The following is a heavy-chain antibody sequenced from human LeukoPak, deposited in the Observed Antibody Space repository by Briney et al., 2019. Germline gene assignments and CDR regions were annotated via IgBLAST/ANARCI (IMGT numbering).Heavy chain of an antibody. V-gene: IGHV4-59*01. CDR3: ALTWIAAAGLYFDY. CDR1: GGSISRYY. Sequence: SETLSLTCTVSGGSISRYYWSWIRQPPGKGLEWIGYIYYSGSTNYNPSLKSRVTISVDTSKNQFSLKLSSVTAADTAVYYCALTWIAAAGLYFDYWGQGTLVTVSS. D-gene: IGHD6-13*01. J-gene: IGHJ4*02. CDR2: IYYSGST.